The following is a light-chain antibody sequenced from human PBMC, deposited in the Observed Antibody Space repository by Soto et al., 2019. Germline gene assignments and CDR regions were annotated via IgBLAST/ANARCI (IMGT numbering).Light chain of an antibody. V-gene: IGKV3-15*01. CDR2: GAS. Sequence: EIVMTQSPATLSVSPGERATLSCRASQSVSSNLACYQQKPVQAPRLLIYGASTRATGIPARFSGSGSGTEFTLTISSLQSEDFAVYYCQQYNNWPPSTFGQGTRLEIK. J-gene: IGKJ5*01. CDR3: QQYNNWPPST. CDR1: QSVSSN.